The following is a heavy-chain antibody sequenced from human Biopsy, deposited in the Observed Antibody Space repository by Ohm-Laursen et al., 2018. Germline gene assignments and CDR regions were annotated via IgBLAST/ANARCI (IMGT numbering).Heavy chain of an antibody. Sequence: SLRLSCSASGYTFSRYWMTWVRQPPGKGLEWVATIKEDATLKWYADSVRGRFTVSRDNSKSLLYFQMDSLRAEDTAVYYCSTFHRGVDAFDIWGQGTMVTVSS. CDR3: STFHRGVDAFDI. V-gene: IGHV3-7*01. J-gene: IGHJ3*02. D-gene: IGHD3-10*01. CDR1: GYTFSRYW. CDR2: IKEDATLK.